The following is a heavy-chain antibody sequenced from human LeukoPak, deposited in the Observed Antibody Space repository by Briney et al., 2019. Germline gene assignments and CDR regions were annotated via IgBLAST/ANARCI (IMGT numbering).Heavy chain of an antibody. CDR3: ARHLNNCGDDCYIFDY. V-gene: IGHV4-59*08. D-gene: IGHD2-21*01. J-gene: IGHJ4*02. CDR1: GGSIFSYY. Sequence: SETLSLTCTVSGGSIFSYYWSWIRQPPGKGLEWMGYIYYSGSTNYNPSLKSRVTISVDTSKNQFSLRVSSVTAADTAVYYCARHLNNCGDDCYIFDYWGQGTLVTVSS. CDR2: IYYSGST.